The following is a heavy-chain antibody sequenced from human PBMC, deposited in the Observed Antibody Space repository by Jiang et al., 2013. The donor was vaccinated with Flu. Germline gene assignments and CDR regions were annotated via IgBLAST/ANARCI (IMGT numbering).Heavy chain of an antibody. Sequence: SSYTISWVRQAPGQGLEWMGRIIPILGIANYAQKFQGRVTITADKSTSTAYMELSSLRSEDTAVYYCARGGFGELSLDYWGQGTLVTVSS. CDR2: IIPILGIA. CDR1: SSYT. V-gene: IGHV1-69*02. J-gene: IGHJ4*02. CDR3: ARGGFGELSLDY. D-gene: IGHD3-10*01.